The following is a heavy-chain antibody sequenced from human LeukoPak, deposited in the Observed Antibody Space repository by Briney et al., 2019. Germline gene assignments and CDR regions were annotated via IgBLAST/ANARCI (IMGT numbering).Heavy chain of an antibody. J-gene: IGHJ4*02. Sequence: PSETLSLTCTVSGGSINSYYWSWIRPPAGKGREWIGRTYISGTNNYNPSLKSRVTMSVDTSKKQFSLKLTSVTAAGTAVYYCARDSRSGLPFDYWGQGTLVTVSS. CDR3: ARDSRSGLPFDY. CDR1: GGSINSYY. CDR2: TYISGTN. D-gene: IGHD2-15*01. V-gene: IGHV4-4*07.